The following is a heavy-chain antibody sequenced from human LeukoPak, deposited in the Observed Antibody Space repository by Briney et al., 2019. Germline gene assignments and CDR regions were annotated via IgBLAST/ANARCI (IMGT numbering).Heavy chain of an antibody. CDR1: GGSISSYY. CDR3: ARDRDGYNQNWFDP. D-gene: IGHD5-24*01. Sequence: PSETLSLTCTVSGGSISSYYWSWIRQPPGKGLEWIGYIYYSGSTNYNPSLKSRVTISVDTSKNQFSLKLSSVTAADTAVYYCARDRDGYNQNWFDPWGQGTLVTVSS. V-gene: IGHV4-59*01. J-gene: IGHJ5*02. CDR2: IYYSGST.